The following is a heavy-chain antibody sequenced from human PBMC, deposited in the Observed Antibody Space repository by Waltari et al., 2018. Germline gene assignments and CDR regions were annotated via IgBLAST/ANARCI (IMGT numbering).Heavy chain of an antibody. J-gene: IGHJ4*02. D-gene: IGHD6-19*01. CDR3: SGGEVTGTDF. CDR1: GFSFSGYS. CDR2: IRREPYNYAT. Sequence: EVQVVESGGGLVQPGGSLKLSCAPSGFSFSGYSIHWVRQTSGKGLEWVGRIRREPYNYATAYSASVKGRFTISRDDSKNTAFLQMNSLMTEDTAVYYCSGGEVTGTDFWGQGTLVTVSS. V-gene: IGHV3-73*01.